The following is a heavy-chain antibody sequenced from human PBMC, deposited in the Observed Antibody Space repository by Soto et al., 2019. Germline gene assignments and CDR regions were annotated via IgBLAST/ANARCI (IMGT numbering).Heavy chain of an antibody. CDR3: ARGVAARPPAWFDY. CDR2: INHSGST. J-gene: IGHJ4*02. CDR1: GGSLSGYY. V-gene: IGHV4-34*01. D-gene: IGHD6-6*01. Sequence: PSETLSLTCAVYGGSLSGYYWSWIRQPPGKGLEWIGEINHSGSTNYNPSLKSRVTISVDTSKNQFSLKLSSVTAADTAVYYCARGVAARPPAWFDYWGQGTLVTVSS.